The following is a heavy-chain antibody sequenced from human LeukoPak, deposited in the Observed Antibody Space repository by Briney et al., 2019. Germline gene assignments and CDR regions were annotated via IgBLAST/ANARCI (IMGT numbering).Heavy chain of an antibody. CDR3: ARRWDYDFWSGYYSYYYYYGMDI. CDR2: VSGSGDRM. J-gene: IGHJ6*02. D-gene: IGHD3-3*01. CDR1: GFTSSSYA. V-gene: IGHV3-23*01. Sequence: GGSLRLSCAASGFTSSSYALNWVRQAPGKGLEWVATVSGSGDRMYHADSVKGRFTISRDNSKNTLYLQMNSLRAEDTAVYYCARRWDYDFWSGYYSYYYYYGMDIWGQGTTVTVSS.